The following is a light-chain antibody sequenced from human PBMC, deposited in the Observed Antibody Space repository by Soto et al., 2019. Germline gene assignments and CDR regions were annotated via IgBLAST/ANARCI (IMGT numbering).Light chain of an antibody. J-gene: IGLJ1*01. CDR3: QSFDSSLKSYV. Sequence: QLVLTQPPSVSGAPGQRVTISCTGSSSNIGAGSYVHWYQQLPGTAPKLLIRDNNNRPSGVPDRFSASKSGTSASLAITGLQAEDEADYFCQSFDSSLKSYVFGTGTKLTVL. CDR1: SSNIGAGSY. V-gene: IGLV1-40*01. CDR2: DNN.